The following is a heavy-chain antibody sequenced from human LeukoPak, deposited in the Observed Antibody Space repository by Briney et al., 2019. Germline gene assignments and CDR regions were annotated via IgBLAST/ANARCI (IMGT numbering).Heavy chain of an antibody. J-gene: IGHJ4*02. CDR3: ASGSGDYGDPFDY. CDR1: GFTFSSHW. D-gene: IGHD4-17*01. Sequence: GGSLRLSCSASGFTFSSHWMHWVRQAPGKGLVWVARINGDGRETNYAGSVRGRFTISRDNAKSTLYLQMNSLRAEDTAVYYCASGSGDYGDPFDYWGQGTLVTVSS. CDR2: INGDGRET. V-gene: IGHV3-74*01.